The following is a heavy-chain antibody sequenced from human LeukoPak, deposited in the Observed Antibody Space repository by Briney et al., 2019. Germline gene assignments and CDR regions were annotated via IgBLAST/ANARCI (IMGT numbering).Heavy chain of an antibody. CDR1: DYSISSGYY. Sequence: SETLSLTCSVSDYSISSGYYWGWIRRPPGKGLEWIGTIHQSGMYYYNPSLKSRVSVSVDTSKNHFFLKLTSVTAADTAVYYCARDSGGYYDSSGGAFDIWGHGTMVTVSS. J-gene: IGHJ3*02. V-gene: IGHV4-38-2*02. CDR2: IHQSGMY. CDR3: ARDSGGYYDSSGGAFDI. D-gene: IGHD3-22*01.